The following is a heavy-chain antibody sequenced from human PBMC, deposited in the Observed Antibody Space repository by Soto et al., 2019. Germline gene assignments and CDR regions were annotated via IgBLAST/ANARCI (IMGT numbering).Heavy chain of an antibody. J-gene: IGHJ4*02. CDR1: GGSISSYY. CDR2: IYYSGST. CDR3: ARRGCSSTSCYVDY. D-gene: IGHD2-2*01. V-gene: IGHV4-59*08. Sequence: PSETLSLTCTVSGGSISSYYWSWIRQPPGKGLEWIGYIYYSGSTNYNPSLKIRVTISVDTSKNQFSLKLSSVTAADTAVYYCARRGCSSTSCYVDYWGQGTLVTVSS.